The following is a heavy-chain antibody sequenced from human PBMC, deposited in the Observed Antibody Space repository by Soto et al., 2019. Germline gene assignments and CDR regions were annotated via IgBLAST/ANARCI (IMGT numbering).Heavy chain of an antibody. CDR1: GFSFDRYA. Sequence: PGESLKISCAASGFSFDRYAMGWVRQTPGAGLDWVSVINYAGGNIHYADFVEGRFTISRDNSKNTLYLQMNNLRVEDTAVYHCATQDFRGTSGTTWGQGTQVTVSS. V-gene: IGHV3-23*01. CDR3: ATQDFRGTSGTT. CDR2: INYAGGNI. D-gene: IGHD1-1*01. J-gene: IGHJ4*02.